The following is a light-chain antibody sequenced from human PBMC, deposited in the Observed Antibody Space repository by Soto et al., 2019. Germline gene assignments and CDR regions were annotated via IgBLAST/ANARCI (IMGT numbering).Light chain of an antibody. CDR2: DVN. CDR3: SSYTTSSTRV. Sequence: QSALTQPASVSGSPGQSITISCTGTSSDVGAYNYVSWYQQHPGRAPKLVIYDVNNRPSGYSNRFSGSKSGNTASLTISGLQAEDGADYYCSSYTTSSTRVFGGGTKVTVL. J-gene: IGLJ3*02. CDR1: SSDVGAYNY. V-gene: IGLV2-14*03.